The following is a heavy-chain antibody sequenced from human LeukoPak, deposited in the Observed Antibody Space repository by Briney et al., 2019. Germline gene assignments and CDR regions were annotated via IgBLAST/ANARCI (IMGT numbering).Heavy chain of an antibody. CDR3: AKDRYSGYGFPDY. Sequence: GGSLRLSCAASGFTFSSYGMHWVRQAPGKGLEWVAFIRYDGSNKYYADSVKGRFTISRDNSKNTLYLQMNSLRAEDTAVYYCAKDRYSGYGFPDYWGQGTLVIVSS. CDR2: IRYDGSNK. J-gene: IGHJ4*02. D-gene: IGHD5-12*01. V-gene: IGHV3-30*02. CDR1: GFTFSSYG.